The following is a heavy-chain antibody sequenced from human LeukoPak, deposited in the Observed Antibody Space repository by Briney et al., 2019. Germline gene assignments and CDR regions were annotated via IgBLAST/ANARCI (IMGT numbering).Heavy chain of an antibody. D-gene: IGHD2-15*01. J-gene: IGHJ6*03. V-gene: IGHV4-34*01. CDR1: GGSFSGYY. CDR2: INHRGST. Sequence: PETLSLTCAVYGGSFSGYYWSWIRQPPGKGLDWIGEINHRGSTNYNPSLKSRVTISVDTSKNQFSLKLSSVTAADTAVYYCARGVVVVAATRIVNYYYYMDVWGKGTTVTVSS. CDR3: ARGVVVVAATRIVNYYYYMDV.